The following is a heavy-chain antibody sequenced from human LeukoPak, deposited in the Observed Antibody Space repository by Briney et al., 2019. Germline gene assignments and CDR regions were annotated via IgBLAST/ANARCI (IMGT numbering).Heavy chain of an antibody. CDR3: ARASIVGAPYYFDY. CDR1: GGTFSSCA. D-gene: IGHD1-26*01. V-gene: IGHV1-69*05. Sequence: WASVKVSCKASGGTFSSCAISWVRQAPGQGGEWMGRIIPIFGTAKYAQKFQGRVTITTDESTSAAYMELSSLRSEDTAVYYCARASIVGAPYYFDYWGQGTLVTVSS. CDR2: IIPIFGTA. J-gene: IGHJ4*02.